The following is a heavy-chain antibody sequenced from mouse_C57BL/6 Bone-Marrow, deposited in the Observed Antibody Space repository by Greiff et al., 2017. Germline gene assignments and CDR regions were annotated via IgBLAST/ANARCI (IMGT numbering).Heavy chain of an antibody. Sequence: EVKLVEPGGGLVKPGGSLKLSCAASGFTFSDYGMHWVRQAPEKGLEWVAYISSGSSTIYYADTVKGRFTISRDNAKNTLFLQMTSLRSEDTAMYYYARTLYGSTLYYFDYWGQGTTLTVSS. CDR2: ISSGSSTI. CDR1: GFTFSDYG. CDR3: ARTLYGSTLYYFDY. V-gene: IGHV5-17*01. D-gene: IGHD1-1*01. J-gene: IGHJ2*01.